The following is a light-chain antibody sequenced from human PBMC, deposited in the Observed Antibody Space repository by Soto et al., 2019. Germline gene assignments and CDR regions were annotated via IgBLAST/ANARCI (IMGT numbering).Light chain of an antibody. J-gene: IGKJ1*01. V-gene: IGKV3-20*01. CDR2: GAS. CDR1: QSVAINY. CDR3: QQYGCPWT. Sequence: ENVLTQSPGTLSLSPGERATLSCRASQSVAINYLAWQQQKPGQAPRLLIFGASSRASGIPDRFSGSGSGKDFTLTISRLEPEDSAVYYCQQYGCPWTFGQGTKVEIK.